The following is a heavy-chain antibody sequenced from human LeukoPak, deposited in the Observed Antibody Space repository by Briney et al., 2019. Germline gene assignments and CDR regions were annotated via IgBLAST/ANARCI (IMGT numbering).Heavy chain of an antibody. CDR2: MYYSVST. V-gene: IGHV4-59*01. J-gene: IGHJ5*02. CDR3: ARDRYCIGGICYSGRFDP. D-gene: IGHD2-15*01. Sequence: PSETPSLTCTVPLGSTYDYYWSWIRQPPGKGLEWIGYMYYSVSTNHNPSLKSRVSISIDTSKNQFSLKLSSVTAADTGVYYCARDRYCIGGICYSGRFDPWGRGTLVTVSS. CDR1: LGSTYDYY.